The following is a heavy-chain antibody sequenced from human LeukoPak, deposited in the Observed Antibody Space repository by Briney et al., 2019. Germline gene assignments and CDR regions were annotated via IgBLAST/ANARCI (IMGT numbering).Heavy chain of an antibody. D-gene: IGHD6-19*01. CDR3: ASGRDSSGWSFDY. V-gene: IGHV1-69*01. CDR1: GGTFSSYA. Sequence: ASVKVSCKASGGTFSSYAISWVRQAPGHGLEWMGGIIPIFGTANYAQKFQGRVTITADESTSTAYMELSSLRSEDTAVYYCASGRDSSGWSFDYWGQGTLVTVSS. CDR2: IIPIFGTA. J-gene: IGHJ4*02.